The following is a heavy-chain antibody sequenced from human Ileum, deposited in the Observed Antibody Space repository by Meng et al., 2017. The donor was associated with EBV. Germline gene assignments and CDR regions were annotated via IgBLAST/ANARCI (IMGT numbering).Heavy chain of an antibody. CDR3: ARVERGVKFDK. CDR2: INADNGNT. Sequence: QVQLLQSGAEVKKPGASVKLSCKASGYTFSNYAIHWVRQASGQRPEWMGWINADNGNTKYSQKFQGRVTITRNTPASTVYMDVRSLRSEDTAVYFCARVERGVKFDKWGQGTLVTVSS. V-gene: IGHV1-3*01. J-gene: IGHJ4*01. D-gene: IGHD2-21*01. CDR1: GYTFSNYA.